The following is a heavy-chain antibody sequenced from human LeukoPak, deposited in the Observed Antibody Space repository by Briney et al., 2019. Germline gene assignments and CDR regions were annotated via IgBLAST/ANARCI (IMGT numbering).Heavy chain of an antibody. CDR1: GFTFSSYS. J-gene: IGHJ6*04. D-gene: IGHD6-13*01. Sequence: GGSLRLSCAASGFTFSSYSMNWVRQAPGKGLEWVSSISSSSSYIYYADSVKGRFTISRDNAKNSLYLQMNSLRAEDTAVYYCARDSSSWYVYEGVWGKGTTVTVSS. V-gene: IGHV3-21*01. CDR2: ISSSSSYI. CDR3: ARDSSSWYVYEGV.